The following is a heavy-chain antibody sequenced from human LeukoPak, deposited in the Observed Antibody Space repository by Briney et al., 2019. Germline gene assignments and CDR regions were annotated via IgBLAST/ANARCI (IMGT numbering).Heavy chain of an antibody. V-gene: IGHV3-21*01. CDR3: ASEQSGNYYRPFDS. Sequence: GGSLRLSCAASGFTFSSYSMNWVRQAPGKGLEWVSSISTSSSYIYYADSVRGRFTISRDNAKSSLYLQMNSLRAEDTAVYYCASEQSGNYYRPFDSWGQGTLVTVSS. CDR2: ISTSSSYI. J-gene: IGHJ4*02. D-gene: IGHD1-26*01. CDR1: GFTFSSYS.